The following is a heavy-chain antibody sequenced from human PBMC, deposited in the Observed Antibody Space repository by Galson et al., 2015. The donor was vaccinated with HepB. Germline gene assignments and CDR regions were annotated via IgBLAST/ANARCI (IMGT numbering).Heavy chain of an antibody. V-gene: IGHV3-23*01. Sequence: SLRLSCAASAFSTYAITWVRQAPGKGLDWVSSISGSHSEYYSDSVQGRFTISRDKSSVSLQMDSLRVEDTAVYYCARSFGSSLGKWFDLWGQGTQVTVSS. CDR1: AFSTYA. CDR2: ISGSHSE. J-gene: IGHJ5*02. D-gene: IGHD2-15*01. CDR3: ARSFGSSLGKWFDL.